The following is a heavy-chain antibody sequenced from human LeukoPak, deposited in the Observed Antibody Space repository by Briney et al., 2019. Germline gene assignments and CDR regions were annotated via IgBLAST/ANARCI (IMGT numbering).Heavy chain of an antibody. CDR1: GGSISSGSYY. J-gene: IGHJ3*02. CDR3: ARALHCSGGSCYSSVLRFDI. Sequence: PSETLSLTCIVSGGSISSGSYYWSWIRQPAGKGLEWTGRIYTSGSTNYNPSLKSRVTISVDTSKNQFSLKLSSVTAADTAVYYCARALHCSGGSCYSSVLRFDIWGQGTMVTVSS. V-gene: IGHV4-61*02. D-gene: IGHD2-15*01. CDR2: IYTSGST.